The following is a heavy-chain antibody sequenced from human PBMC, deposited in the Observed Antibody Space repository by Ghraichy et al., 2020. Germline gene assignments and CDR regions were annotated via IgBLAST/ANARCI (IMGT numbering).Heavy chain of an antibody. Sequence: GESLNISCKASGFTFSSYAMSWVRQAPGKGLEWLSAISGSGGTTYYADSVKGRFTISRDNSKNALYLQMNSLRAEDTAVYYCAKGRSSQYYYYGMDVWGQGTTVTVSS. J-gene: IGHJ6*02. V-gene: IGHV3-23*01. D-gene: IGHD2-15*01. CDR1: GFTFSSYA. CDR3: AKGRSSQYYYYGMDV. CDR2: ISGSGGTT.